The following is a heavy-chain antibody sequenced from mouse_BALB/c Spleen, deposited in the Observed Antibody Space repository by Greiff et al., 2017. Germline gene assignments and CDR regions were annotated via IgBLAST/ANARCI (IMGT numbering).Heavy chain of an antibody. CDR1: GYTFTDYA. V-gene: IGHV1S137*01. Sequence: QVQLQQSGAELVRPGVSVKISCKGSGYTFTDYAMPWVKQSHAKSLEWIGVISTYYGDASYNQKFKGKATLTVDKSSSTAYMELARLTSEDSAIYNGASSSGSSLYDFDYWGQGTTLTGSA. CDR3: ASSSGSSLYDFDY. D-gene: IGHD1-1*01. CDR2: ISTYYGDA. J-gene: IGHJ2*01.